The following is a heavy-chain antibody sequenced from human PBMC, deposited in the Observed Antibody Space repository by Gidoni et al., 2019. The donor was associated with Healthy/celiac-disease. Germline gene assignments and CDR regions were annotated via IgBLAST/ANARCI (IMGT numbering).Heavy chain of an antibody. V-gene: IGHV4-59*01. D-gene: IGHD5-12*01. CDR3: ARTATNEAACFDY. CDR1: GGSISSYY. J-gene: IGHJ4*02. Sequence: QVQLQESGPGLVKPSETLSLPCTVSGGSISSYYWSWIRQPPGEGLEWIGYIYYSGNPNYNPSLKSRVTISVDTSKNQFSLKLSSVTAADTAVYYCARTATNEAACFDYWGQGTLVTVSS. CDR2: IYYSGNP.